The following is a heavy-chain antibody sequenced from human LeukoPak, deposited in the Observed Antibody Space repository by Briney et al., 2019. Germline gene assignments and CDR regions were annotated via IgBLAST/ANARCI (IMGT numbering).Heavy chain of an antibody. CDR2: FDPEDGET. J-gene: IGHJ4*02. CDR3: ATALIGYCSSTSCYSRDY. CDR1: GYTLTELS. V-gene: IGHV1-24*01. Sequence: ASVKVSCKVSGYTLTELSMHWVRQAPGKGLEWMGGFDPEDGETIYAQKFQGRVTMTKDTSTDTAYMELSSLRSEDTAVYCCATALIGYCSSTSCYSRDYWGQGTLVIVSS. D-gene: IGHD2-2*02.